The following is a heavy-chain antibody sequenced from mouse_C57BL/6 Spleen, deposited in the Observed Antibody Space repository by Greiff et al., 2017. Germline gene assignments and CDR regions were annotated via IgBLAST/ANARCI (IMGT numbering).Heavy chain of an antibody. V-gene: IGHV1-4*01. D-gene: IGHD2-3*01. CDR1: GYTFTSYT. Sequence: QVQLQQSGAELARPGASVKMSCKASGYTFTSYTMHWVKQRPGQGLEWIGYINPSSGYTKYNQKFKDKATLTADKSSSTAYMQLSSLTSEDSAVYYCARGDDGYYLFAYWGQGTLVTVSA. CDR2: INPSSGYT. CDR3: ARGDDGYYLFAY. J-gene: IGHJ3*01.